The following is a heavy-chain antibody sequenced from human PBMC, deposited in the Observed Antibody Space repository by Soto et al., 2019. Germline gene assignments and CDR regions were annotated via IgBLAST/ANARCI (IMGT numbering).Heavy chain of an antibody. Sequence: EVQLLESRGGLVQPGGSLRLSCAASGFTFSSYAMSWVRQAPGKGLEWVSAISGSGGSTYYADSVKGRFTISRDNSKNTLYVQMNSLRAEDTAVYYCAKEKTYSSGWDGMDVWGQGTTVTVSS. CDR2: ISGSGGST. D-gene: IGHD6-19*01. CDR1: GFTFSSYA. CDR3: AKEKTYSSGWDGMDV. J-gene: IGHJ6*02. V-gene: IGHV3-23*01.